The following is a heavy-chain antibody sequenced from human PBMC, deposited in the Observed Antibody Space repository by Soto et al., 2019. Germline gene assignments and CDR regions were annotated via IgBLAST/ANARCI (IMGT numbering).Heavy chain of an antibody. CDR1: GGSLSNQY. Sequence: QMQLQESGPGLVKPSETLSLTCPVSGGSLSNQYWVWVRRPAGKGLEWIGRIYISGNTNYNPSLGSRVTMSIDTSKNQFSLKLDSMTAADTAVYYCGGSSGYYYGVDVWGQGTTVTVSS. V-gene: IGHV4-4*07. J-gene: IGHJ6*02. CDR2: IYISGNT. D-gene: IGHD3-16*01. CDR3: GGSSGYYYGVDV.